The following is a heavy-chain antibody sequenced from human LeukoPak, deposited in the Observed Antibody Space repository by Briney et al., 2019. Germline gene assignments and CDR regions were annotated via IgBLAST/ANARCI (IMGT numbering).Heavy chain of an antibody. CDR3: ARDVTMTSSPLYYMDV. Sequence: ASVKVSCKASGYTFTGYYMHWVRQAPGQGLEWMGRINPNSGGTNYAQKFQGRVTMTRDTSISTAYMELSRLRSDDTAVYYCARDVTMTSSPLYYMDVWGKGTTVAVSS. J-gene: IGHJ6*03. V-gene: IGHV1-2*06. D-gene: IGHD3-22*01. CDR2: INPNSGGT. CDR1: GYTFTGYY.